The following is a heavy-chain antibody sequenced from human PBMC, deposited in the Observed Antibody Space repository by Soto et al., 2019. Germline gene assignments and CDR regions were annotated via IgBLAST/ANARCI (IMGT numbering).Heavy chain of an antibody. Sequence: HPGGSLRLSCAASGFTFSSYGIHWVRQAPGKGLEWVGIIWYDGSNKYYADSVKGRFTISRDSSKNTVYLQMDSLRVEDTAVYYCARFYYDSSGYLPSPYYYYYGMDVWGQGTTVTVSS. CDR3: ARFYYDSSGYLPSPYYYYYGMDV. CDR2: IWYDGSNK. CDR1: GFTFSSYG. J-gene: IGHJ6*02. V-gene: IGHV3-33*01. D-gene: IGHD3-22*01.